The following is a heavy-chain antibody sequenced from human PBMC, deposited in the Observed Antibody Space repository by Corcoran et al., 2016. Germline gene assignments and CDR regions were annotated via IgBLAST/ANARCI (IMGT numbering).Heavy chain of an antibody. Sequence: QVQLVESGGGVVQPGRSLRLSCAASGFTFSSYGMHWVRQAPGKGLEWVAVISYDGSNKYYADSVKGRFTISRDNSKNTLYLQMNSLRAEETAVYYCAKGHYYDSSGQIGDYWGQGTLVTVSS. CDR1: GFTFSSYG. D-gene: IGHD3-22*01. J-gene: IGHJ4*02. CDR3: AKGHYYDSSGQIGDY. V-gene: IGHV3-30*18. CDR2: ISYDGSNK.